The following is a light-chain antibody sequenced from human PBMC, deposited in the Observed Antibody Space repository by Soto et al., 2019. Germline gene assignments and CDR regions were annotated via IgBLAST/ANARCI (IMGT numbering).Light chain of an antibody. CDR3: QQYGKSPPNT. CDR2: GAS. Sequence: EIVLTQSPGTLSLSPGERATLSCRASQSVSSSYLAWYQQKPGQAPRLLIYGASIRATGIPDRFSGSGSGTDFTLTISRLEPEDFAVYFCQQYGKSPPNTFGQGTK. J-gene: IGKJ2*01. CDR1: QSVSSSY. V-gene: IGKV3-20*01.